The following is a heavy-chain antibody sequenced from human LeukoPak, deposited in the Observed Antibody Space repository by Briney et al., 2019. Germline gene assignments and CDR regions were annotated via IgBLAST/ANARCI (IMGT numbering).Heavy chain of an antibody. D-gene: IGHD3-22*01. V-gene: IGHV1-2*02. CDR1: GYTFTSYG. Sequence: ASVKVSCKASGYTFTSYGISWVRQAPGQGLEWMGWINPNSGGTVYAQKFRGRVTMTRDTSISTAYMELSRLRSDDTAVYYCARDYDRSGYYPDYWGQGTLVTVSS. CDR2: INPNSGGT. J-gene: IGHJ4*02. CDR3: ARDYDRSGYYPDY.